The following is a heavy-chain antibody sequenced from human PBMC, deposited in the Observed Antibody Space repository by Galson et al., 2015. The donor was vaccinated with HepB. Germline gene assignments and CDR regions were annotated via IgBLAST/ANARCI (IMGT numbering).Heavy chain of an antibody. CDR1: GFTFSRYG. V-gene: IGHV3-30*18. Sequence: SLRLSCAASGFTFSRYGMHWVRPAPGKGLEWVAVIQYDGSNKYYADSVKGRFTISRDNSKNTLYLQMNSLRAEDTAVYYCAKGQVYFDYWGQGTLVTVSS. CDR2: IQYDGSNK. J-gene: IGHJ4*02. CDR3: AKGQVYFDY.